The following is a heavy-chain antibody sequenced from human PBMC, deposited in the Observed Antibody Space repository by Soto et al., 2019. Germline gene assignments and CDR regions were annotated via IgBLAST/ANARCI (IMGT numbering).Heavy chain of an antibody. J-gene: IGHJ4*02. Sequence: QVQLVQSGGGVVQPGTSLRLSCAASGFTFNRYAMHWVRQAPGKGLEWVAGTSYDGNIEHYVDSVKGRFTISRDNSNHTLYVQMNSLTTEDTAVYYCAKDRSDYGDYGYFDSWGQGTLVTVSS. CDR3: AKDRSDYGDYGYFDS. CDR1: GFTFNRYA. V-gene: IGHV3-30*18. CDR2: TSYDGNIE. D-gene: IGHD4-17*01.